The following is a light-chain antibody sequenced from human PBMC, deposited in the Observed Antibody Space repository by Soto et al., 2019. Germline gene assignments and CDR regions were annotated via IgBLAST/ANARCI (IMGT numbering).Light chain of an antibody. J-gene: IGKJ1*01. V-gene: IGKV3-20*01. CDR1: QTVSSSY. CDR2: GAS. Sequence: EIASTQSPGTLSLSPGERATLSCRASQTVSSSYLAWYQQKPGQAPRLLVYGASNRATGIPDRFGGSGSGADFTLTISRLEPEDFAVYYCQQYGSSPRTFGQGTKVDIK. CDR3: QQYGSSPRT.